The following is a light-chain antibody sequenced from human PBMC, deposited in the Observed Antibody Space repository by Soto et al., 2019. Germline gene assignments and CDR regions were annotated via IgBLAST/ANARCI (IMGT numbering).Light chain of an antibody. CDR2: DVS. CDR1: SSDVGGYNY. CDR3: CSFAGSYTYV. Sequence: QSVLTQPASVSGSPGQSITISCTGTSSDVGGYNYVSWYQQHPGKAPKLMIYDVSERPSGVPDRFSGSKFGNTASLTISGLQAEDEADYSCCSFAGSYTYVFGTGTRSPS. J-gene: IGLJ1*01. V-gene: IGLV2-11*01.